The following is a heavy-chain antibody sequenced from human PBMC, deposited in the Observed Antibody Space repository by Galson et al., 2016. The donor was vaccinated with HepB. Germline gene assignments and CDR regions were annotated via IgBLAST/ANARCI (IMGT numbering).Heavy chain of an antibody. V-gene: IGHV3-23*01. CDR1: GFTFSSYA. CDR2: ISGSDGHT. D-gene: IGHD6-13*01. J-gene: IGHJ5*02. Sequence: SLRLSCAASGFTFSSYAMSWVRQAPGKGLEWVSTISGSDGHTYYADSVKGRFSISRDNSENTLYVQMNSLRAEDTAVYYCAKEGKGYRSSWYRGLSWLDPWGQGTLGTVSP. CDR3: AKEGKGYRSSWYRGLSWLDP.